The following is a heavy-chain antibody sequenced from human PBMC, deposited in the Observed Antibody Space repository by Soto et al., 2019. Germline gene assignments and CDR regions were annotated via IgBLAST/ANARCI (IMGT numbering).Heavy chain of an antibody. V-gene: IGHV1-69*06. CDR3: ARDREREWFDP. CDR2: IIPMFGTA. J-gene: IGHJ5*02. CDR1: GGTFSTHG. D-gene: IGHD1-26*01. Sequence: QVQLVQSGAEVKKPGSSVKVSCKASGGTFSTHGISWVRQAPGQGLEWMGGIIPMFGTANYAQKFQGRVTITADKVTSTAYMELSSLRSEDTAVYYCARDREREWFDPWGQGTLVTVSS.